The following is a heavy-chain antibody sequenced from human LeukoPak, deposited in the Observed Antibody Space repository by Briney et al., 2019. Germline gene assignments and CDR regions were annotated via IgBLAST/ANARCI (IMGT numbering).Heavy chain of an antibody. CDR3: ARDRSYGAFAS. CDR1: GFTFEDHG. Sequence: GGSLRLSCAASGFTFEDHGMNWVRQAPGKGLEWVSGITWNGGGTGYADSVKGRFTISRDNAKNSLYLQMSSLRAEDTALYYCARDRSYGAFASWGQGTLVTVSS. D-gene: IGHD1-26*01. V-gene: IGHV3-20*04. CDR2: ITWNGGGT. J-gene: IGHJ4*02.